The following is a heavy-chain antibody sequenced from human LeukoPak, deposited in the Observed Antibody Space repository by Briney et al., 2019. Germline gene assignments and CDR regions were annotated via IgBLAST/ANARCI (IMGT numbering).Heavy chain of an antibody. J-gene: IGHJ4*02. CDR2: ISSSSSYL. Sequence: GGSLRLSCAASGFTFSSYSMNWVRQAPGKGLEWVSSISSSSSYLYYADSVKGRFTISRDNAKNSLYLQMNSLRAEDTAVYYCARAHDSSGYYAADFDYWGQGTLVTVSS. V-gene: IGHV3-21*01. CDR1: GFTFSSYS. CDR3: ARAHDSSGYYAADFDY. D-gene: IGHD3-22*01.